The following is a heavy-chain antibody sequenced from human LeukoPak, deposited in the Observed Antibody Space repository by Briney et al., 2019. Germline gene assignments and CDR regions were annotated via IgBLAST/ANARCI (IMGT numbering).Heavy chain of an antibody. CDR2: ISYDGSNK. V-gene: IGHV3-30-3*01. Sequence: GGSLRLSCAASGFTFSSYAMHWVRQAPGKGLEWVAVISYDGSNKYYADSVKGRFTISRDNSKNTLYLQMNSLRAEDTAVYYCARDRRYYDRGPDYWGQGTLVIVSS. D-gene: IGHD3-22*01. J-gene: IGHJ4*02. CDR1: GFTFSSYA. CDR3: ARDRRYYDRGPDY.